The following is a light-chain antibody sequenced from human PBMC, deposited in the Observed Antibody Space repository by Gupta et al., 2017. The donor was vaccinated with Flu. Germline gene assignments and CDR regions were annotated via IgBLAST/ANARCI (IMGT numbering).Light chain of an antibody. Sequence: EIVMTQSPATLSVSPGERATLSCRASQSVRSNLAWYQQKPGQAPRLLIYGAATRATGIPARFSGSGSGREFTLTISSRQSEDFAVYYCQQYKNWPSWTFGQGTKVEIK. CDR1: QSVRSN. CDR2: GAA. CDR3: QQYKNWPSWT. J-gene: IGKJ1*01. V-gene: IGKV3-15*01.